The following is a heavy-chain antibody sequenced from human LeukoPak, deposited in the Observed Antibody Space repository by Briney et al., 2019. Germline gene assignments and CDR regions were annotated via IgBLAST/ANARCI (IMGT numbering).Heavy chain of an antibody. CDR3: AKDFALVGELSFRLDAFHI. D-gene: IGHD3-16*02. V-gene: IGHV3-23*01. CDR2: ISGSGGST. Sequence: PGGSLRLSCAASGFTFSSYGMSWVRQAPGKGLEWVSAISGSGGSTYYADSVKGRFTISRDNSKNTLYVQMNSLRAEDTAIYYCAKDFALVGELSFRLDAFHIWGQGTMVTVSS. J-gene: IGHJ3*02. CDR1: GFTFSSYG.